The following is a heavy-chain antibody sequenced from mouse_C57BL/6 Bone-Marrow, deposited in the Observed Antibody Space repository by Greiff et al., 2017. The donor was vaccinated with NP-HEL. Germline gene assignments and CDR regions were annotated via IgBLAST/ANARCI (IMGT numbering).Heavy chain of an antibody. CDR2: IHPNSGST. D-gene: IGHD1-1*01. CDR3: ARYYYGSSDWYFGV. J-gene: IGHJ1*03. V-gene: IGHV1-64*01. Sequence: QVQLQQPGAELVKPGASVKLSCKASGYTFTSYWMHWVKQRPGQGLEWIGMIHPNSGSTNYNEKFKSKATLTVDKSSSTAYMQLSSLTSEDSAVYYCARYYYGSSDWYFGVWGTGTTVTVSS. CDR1: GYTFTSYW.